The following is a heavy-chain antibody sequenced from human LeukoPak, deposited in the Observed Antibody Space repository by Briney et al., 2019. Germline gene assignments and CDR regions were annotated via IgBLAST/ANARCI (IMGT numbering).Heavy chain of an antibody. CDR2: IRDKANSYST. Sequence: GGPLRLSCAASGFTFSDHYMDWVRQAPGKGLEWIGRIRDKANSYSTEHAASVKGRFTVSRDDSKKSLFLQMNSLKTDDTAVYYCTRGANWGSYFDYWGQGILVTVSS. CDR3: TRGANWGSYFDY. J-gene: IGHJ4*02. D-gene: IGHD7-27*01. CDR1: GFTFSDHY. V-gene: IGHV3-72*01.